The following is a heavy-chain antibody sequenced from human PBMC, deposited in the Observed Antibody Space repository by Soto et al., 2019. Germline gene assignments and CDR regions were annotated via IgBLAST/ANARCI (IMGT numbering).Heavy chain of an antibody. V-gene: IGHV4-39*01. CDR3: ARHAIFGNCFDP. CDR2: LYYSGST. D-gene: IGHD3-3*01. Sequence: QLQLQESGPGLVKPSETLSLTCTVSGGSISSSSYYWGWIRQPPGKGLEWIGSLYYSGSTYYNPSLKSRVTISVDTSKNQFSLKLNSVTAADTAVYYCARHAIFGNCFDPWGQGTLVTVSS. J-gene: IGHJ5*02. CDR1: GGSISSSSYY.